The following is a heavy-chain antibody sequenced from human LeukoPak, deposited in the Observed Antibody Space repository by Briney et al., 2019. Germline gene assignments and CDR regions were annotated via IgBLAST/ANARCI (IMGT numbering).Heavy chain of an antibody. CDR3: AKSSYYYYMDV. V-gene: IGHV3-11*04. J-gene: IGHJ6*03. Sequence: PGGSLRLSCAASGSTFSDYYMSWIRQAPGKGLEWVSYISSSGSTIYYADSVKGRFTISRGNAKNSLYLQMNSLRAEDTAVYYCAKSSYYYYMDVWGKGTTVTVSS. CDR2: ISSSGSTI. CDR1: GSTFSDYY.